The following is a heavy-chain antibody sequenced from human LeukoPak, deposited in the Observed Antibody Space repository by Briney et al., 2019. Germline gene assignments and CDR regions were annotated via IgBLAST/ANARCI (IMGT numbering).Heavy chain of an antibody. CDR1: GYSISSGYY. CDR2: IYHSGST. CDR3: ARGLYYYDSSGYYAPIDY. J-gene: IGHJ4*02. V-gene: IGHV4-38-2*02. D-gene: IGHD3-22*01. Sequence: SETLSLTCTVSGYSISSGYYWGWIRQPPGKGLEWIGSIYHSGSTYYNPSLKSRVTISVDTSKNQFSLKLSSVTAADTAVYYCARGLYYYDSSGYYAPIDYWGQGTLVTVSS.